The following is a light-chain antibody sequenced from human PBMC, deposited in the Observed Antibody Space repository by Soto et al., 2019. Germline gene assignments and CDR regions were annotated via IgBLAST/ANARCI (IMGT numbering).Light chain of an antibody. J-gene: IGLJ2*01. CDR1: TGPVTSGHW. CDR3: FLSYSGARPVV. Sequence: QAVVTQEPSLTVSPGGTVTLTCDSSTGPVTSGHWPYWLQQKPGQAPRTLIYDTDKKHSRTPARFSGSLLGGKAALTLSGAQPEDEADYYCFLSYSGARPVVFGGGTKLTVL. V-gene: IGLV7-46*01. CDR2: DTD.